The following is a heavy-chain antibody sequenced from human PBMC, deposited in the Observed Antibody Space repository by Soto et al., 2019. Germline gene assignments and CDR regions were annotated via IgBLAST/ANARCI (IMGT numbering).Heavy chain of an antibody. V-gene: IGHV1-69*13. CDR3: ARAYYDFWSGYYTAYYYGMDV. J-gene: IGHJ6*02. D-gene: IGHD3-3*01. CDR1: GGTFSSYA. Sequence: ASVKVSFKASGGTFSSYAISWVRQAPGQGLEWMGGTIPIFGTANYAQKFQGRVTITADESTSTAYMELSSLRSEDTAVYYCARAYYDFWSGYYTAYYYGMDVWGQGTTVTVSS. CDR2: TIPIFGTA.